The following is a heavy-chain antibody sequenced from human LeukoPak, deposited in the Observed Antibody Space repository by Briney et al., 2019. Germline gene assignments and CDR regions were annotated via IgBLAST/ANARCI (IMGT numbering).Heavy chain of an antibody. Sequence: PGGSLRLSCAASGFTFSSYAMHWVRQAPGKGLEWVAVISYDGSNKYYADSVKGRFTISRDNSKNTLYLQMNSLRAEDTAVYYCAKESTSRGRDYWGQGTLVTVSS. V-gene: IGHV3-30*18. J-gene: IGHJ4*02. CDR1: GFTFSSYA. CDR3: AKESTSRGRDY. CDR2: ISYDGSNK. D-gene: IGHD2-2*01.